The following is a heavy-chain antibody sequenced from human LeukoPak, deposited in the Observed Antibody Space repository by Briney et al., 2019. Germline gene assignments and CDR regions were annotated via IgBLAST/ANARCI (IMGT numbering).Heavy chain of an antibody. CDR3: ARLSQTPDYYSNGGYFYLGY. Sequence: ASVKVSCKASRYTFTSYDINWVREAAGQGLEWVGWMNPNTGRTGFARKFQGRLTMTRDTSISTAYMELSSLRSEDTAVYYCARLSQTPDYYSNGGYFYLGYWGQGTPVTVSS. J-gene: IGHJ4*02. D-gene: IGHD3-22*01. CDR1: RYTFTSYD. CDR2: MNPNTGRT. V-gene: IGHV1-8*01.